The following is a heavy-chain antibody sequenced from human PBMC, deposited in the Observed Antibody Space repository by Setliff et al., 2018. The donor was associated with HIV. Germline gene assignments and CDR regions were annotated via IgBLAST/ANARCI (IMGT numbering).Heavy chain of an antibody. CDR1: GGSLSSGSHY. Sequence: SETLSLTCTVSGGSLSSGSHYWYWVRQSAGKGLEWIGRTNSSGSTNHNPSRNSRVSISVATSKNQFSLKLNSVTAADTAVYFCARDKGSTSEGMYYYYYMDVWGKGTMVTVSS. CDR3: ARDKGSTSEGMYYYYYMDV. J-gene: IGHJ6*03. V-gene: IGHV4-61*02. D-gene: IGHD3-10*01. CDR2: TNSSGST.